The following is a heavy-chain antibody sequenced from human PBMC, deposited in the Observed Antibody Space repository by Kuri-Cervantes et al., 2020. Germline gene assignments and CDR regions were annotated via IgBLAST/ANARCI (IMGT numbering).Heavy chain of an antibody. D-gene: IGHD3-10*01. CDR3: ARGRMVQGQTRRWFDP. CDR1: GDSVSSNSAA. J-gene: IGHJ5*02. V-gene: IGHV6-1*01. Sequence: SQTLSLTCAISGDSVSSNSAAWNWIRQSPSRGLEWLGRTYYRSKWYNDYAVSVKSRITINPDTSKNQFSLQLNSVTPEDTAVYYCARGRMVQGQTRRWFDPWGQGTLVTVSS. CDR2: TYYRSKWYN.